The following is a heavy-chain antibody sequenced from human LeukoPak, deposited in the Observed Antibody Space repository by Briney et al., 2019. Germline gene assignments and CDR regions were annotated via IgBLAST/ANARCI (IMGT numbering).Heavy chain of an antibody. CDR2: ISANSGNT. V-gene: IGHV1-18*01. CDR3: ARQDFWSGSDRRVDY. Sequence: ASVKVSCKASGYTFASYAISWVRQAPGQGLGWMGWISANSGNTNYAEKLQDRVTMTTDTSTTTAYMELTNLRSDDTAVYYCARQDFWSGSDRRVDYWGQGTLVTVSS. CDR1: GYTFASYA. D-gene: IGHD3-3*01. J-gene: IGHJ4*02.